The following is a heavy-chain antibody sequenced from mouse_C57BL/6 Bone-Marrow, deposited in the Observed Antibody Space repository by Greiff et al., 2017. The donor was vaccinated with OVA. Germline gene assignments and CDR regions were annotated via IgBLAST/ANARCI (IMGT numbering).Heavy chain of an antibody. CDR1: GFSFNTYA. V-gene: IGHV10-1*01. J-gene: IGHJ2*01. D-gene: IGHD1-1*01. CDR2: IRSKSNNYAT. CDR3: VRHDHYYGSILDY. Sequence: EVQGVESGGGLVQPKGSLKLSCAASGFSFNTYAMNWVRQAPGKGLEWVARIRSKSNNYATYYADSVKDRFTISRDDSESMLYLQMNNLKTEDTAMYYCVRHDHYYGSILDYWGQGTTLTVSS.